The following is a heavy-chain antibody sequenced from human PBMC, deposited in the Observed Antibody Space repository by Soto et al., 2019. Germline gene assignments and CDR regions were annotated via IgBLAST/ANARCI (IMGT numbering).Heavy chain of an antibody. CDR1: GYTFTSYG. CDR2: ISAYNGNT. CDR3: ARDPNYITRTATNWFDP. D-gene: IGHD5-18*01. Sequence: QVPLVQSGAEVKKPGASVKVSCKASGYTFTSYGISWVRQAPGQGLEWMGWISAYNGNTNYAQKLQGRVTMTTDTSTSTAYMELRSLRSDDTAVYYCARDPNYITRTATNWFDPWGQGTLVTVSS. J-gene: IGHJ5*02. V-gene: IGHV1-18*04.